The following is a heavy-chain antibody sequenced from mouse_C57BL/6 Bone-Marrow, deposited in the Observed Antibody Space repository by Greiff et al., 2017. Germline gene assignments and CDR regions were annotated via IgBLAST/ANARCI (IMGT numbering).Heavy chain of an antibody. CDR1: GYTFTSYW. CDR2: IYPGNSDT. Sequence: EVQLQQSGTVLARPGASVKMSCKTSGYTFTSYWMHWVKQRPGQGLEWIGAIYPGNSDTSYNQKFKGKAKLTAVTSASTAYMELTSLTNDDSAVYYCTRIGYGSSWGFAYWGQGTLVTVSA. J-gene: IGHJ3*01. CDR3: TRIGYGSSWGFAY. D-gene: IGHD1-1*01. V-gene: IGHV1-5*01.